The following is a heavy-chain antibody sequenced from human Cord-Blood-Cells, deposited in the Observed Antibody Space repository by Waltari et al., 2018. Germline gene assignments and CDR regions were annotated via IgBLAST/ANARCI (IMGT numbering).Heavy chain of an antibody. D-gene: IGHD3-22*01. CDR1: GYTFTGYY. Sequence: QVQLVQSGAEVKKPGASVKVSCKASGYTFTGYYMHWVRQAPGQGLEWMGWINPNSGGTNYAQKFQGRGTMTRDTSISTAYMELSRLRSDDTAVYYCARDRYYDSSGYYLDAFDIWGQGTMVTVSS. V-gene: IGHV1-2*02. J-gene: IGHJ3*02. CDR3: ARDRYYDSSGYYLDAFDI. CDR2: INPNSGGT.